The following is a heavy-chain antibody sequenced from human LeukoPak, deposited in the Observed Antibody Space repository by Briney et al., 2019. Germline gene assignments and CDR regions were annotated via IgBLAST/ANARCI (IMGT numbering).Heavy chain of an antibody. D-gene: IGHD3-3*01. Sequence: PGGSLRLSCAASGFTVSSNYMSWVRQAPGKGLEWVSVIYSGGSTYYADSVKGRFTISRDNSKNTLFLQMNSLRAEDTAVYYCANLMEGYFDYWGQGTLVTVSS. V-gene: IGHV3-53*01. CDR1: GFTVSSNY. J-gene: IGHJ4*02. CDR3: ANLMEGYFDY. CDR2: IYSGGST.